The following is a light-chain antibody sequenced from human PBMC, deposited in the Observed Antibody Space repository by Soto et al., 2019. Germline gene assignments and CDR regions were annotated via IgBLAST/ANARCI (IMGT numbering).Light chain of an antibody. Sequence: EIVMTQSPATLSVSPGARATLSCRASQGVNTNLAWYQQKPGQAPQLLIYGASTSAAGVPARFNGSGSVTEFKPTITSLQSKYFATYAGQQYNSWPRTFGLGTK. CDR2: GAS. CDR3: QQYNSWPRT. J-gene: IGKJ1*01. V-gene: IGKV3-15*01. CDR1: QGVNTN.